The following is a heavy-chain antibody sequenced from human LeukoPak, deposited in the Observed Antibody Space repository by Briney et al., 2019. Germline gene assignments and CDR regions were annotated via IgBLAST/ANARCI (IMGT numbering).Heavy chain of an antibody. CDR2: IYCSGST. V-gene: IGHV4-59*12. D-gene: IGHD3-10*01. Sequence: PSETLSLTCTVSGGSISSYYWSWIRQPPGKGMEWIGYIYCSGSTNYNPSLKSRVTISVDTSKNQFSLKLSSVTAADTAVYYCERDRYGSGSYPDYWGQGTLVTVSS. CDR1: GGSISSYY. CDR3: ERDRYGSGSYPDY. J-gene: IGHJ4*02.